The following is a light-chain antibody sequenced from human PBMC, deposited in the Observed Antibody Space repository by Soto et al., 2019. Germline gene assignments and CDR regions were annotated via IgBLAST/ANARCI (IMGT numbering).Light chain of an antibody. CDR2: EVS. V-gene: IGLV2-14*01. Sequence: QSVLTQPASVSGSPGQSITISCTGTSSDVGGYNYVSWYQQHPGKAPKLMIYEVSNWPSGVSSRFSGSKSGNTASLTISGLQAEDEADYYCSSYTSSHTYVFGTGTQLTVL. CDR3: SSYTSSHTYV. CDR1: SSDVGGYNY. J-gene: IGLJ1*01.